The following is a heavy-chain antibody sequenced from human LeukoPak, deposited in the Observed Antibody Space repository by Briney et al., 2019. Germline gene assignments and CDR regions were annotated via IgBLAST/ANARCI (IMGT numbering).Heavy chain of an antibody. CDR2: INPNSGGT. J-gene: IGHJ4*02. CDR3: ARLRGDYDLGY. Sequence: ASVKVSCKASGYTFTGYYMHWVRQAPGQGLERMGWINPNSGGTDYAQKFQGRVTMTRDTSISTAYMELSRLRSDDTAVYYCARLRGDYDLGYWGQGTLVTVSS. V-gene: IGHV1-2*02. D-gene: IGHD4-17*01. CDR1: GYTFTGYY.